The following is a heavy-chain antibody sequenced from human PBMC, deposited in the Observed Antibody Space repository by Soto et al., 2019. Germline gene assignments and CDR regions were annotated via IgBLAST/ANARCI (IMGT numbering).Heavy chain of an antibody. V-gene: IGHV1-46*01. D-gene: IGHD5-12*01. Sequence: QVQLVQSGAEVKKPGASVKVSCKASGYTFTTYYMHWVRQAPGQGLEWMGVINPSGGNTSFAQTFQGRVNMTRDTSTSTADMELSSLRSEDTAVYFCARDHSGYDYFFGCWGQGTLVTVSS. CDR2: INPSGGNT. CDR1: GYTFTTYY. CDR3: ARDHSGYDYFFGC. J-gene: IGHJ4*02.